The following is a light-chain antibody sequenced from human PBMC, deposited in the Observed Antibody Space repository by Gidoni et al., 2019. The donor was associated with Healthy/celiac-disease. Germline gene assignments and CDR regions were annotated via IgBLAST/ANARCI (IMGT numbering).Light chain of an antibody. CDR3: CSYAGSYTFYV. CDR1: SSDVGGYNY. V-gene: IGLV2-11*01. CDR2: DVS. Sequence: LTQPRPVSGSPAQSVTISCTGTSSDVGGYNYVSWYQQHPGKAPKLMIYDVSKRPSGVPDRFSGSKSGNTASLTISGLQAEDEADYYCCSYAGSYTFYVFGTGTKVTVL. J-gene: IGLJ1*01.